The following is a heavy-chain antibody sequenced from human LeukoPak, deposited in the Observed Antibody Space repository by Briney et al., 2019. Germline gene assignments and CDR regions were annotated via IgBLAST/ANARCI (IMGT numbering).Heavy chain of an antibody. Sequence: SETLPLTCTLSGGSIYPYYWSWIRPPPRGGLEWIGDIHYTGSTNYNPSLKSRVTISLDTSKNQFSLRLSSVTAADTAVYYCARHIGYYDSSGYHGCFDFWGQGTLVPVSS. CDR1: GGSIYPYY. D-gene: IGHD3-22*01. CDR2: IHYTGST. J-gene: IGHJ4*02. CDR3: ARHIGYYDSSGYHGCFDF. V-gene: IGHV4-59*08.